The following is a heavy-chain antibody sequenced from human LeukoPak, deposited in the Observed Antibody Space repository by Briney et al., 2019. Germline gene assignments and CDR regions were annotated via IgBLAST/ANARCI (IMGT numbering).Heavy chain of an antibody. D-gene: IGHD2-15*01. CDR2: IRSKAYGGTT. V-gene: IGHV3-49*04. J-gene: IGHJ4*02. CDR3: TRTADPSAASYTGPLLPFDY. Sequence: PGGSLRLSCTASGFTFGDYAMSWVRQAPGKGLEWVGFIRSKAYGGTTEYAASVKGRFTISRDDSKSIAYLQMNSLKTEDTAVYYCTRTADPSAASYTGPLLPFDYWGQGTLVTVSS. CDR1: GFTFGDYA.